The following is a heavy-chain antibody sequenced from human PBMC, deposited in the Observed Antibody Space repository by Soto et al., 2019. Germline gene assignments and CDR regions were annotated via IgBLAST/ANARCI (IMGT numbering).Heavy chain of an antibody. V-gene: IGHV1-69*01. CDR2: FIPIFVSA. D-gene: IGHD5-12*01. CDR1: GGTVSSYA. Sequence: QLHLVQSGAEVKKAGSSVKVSCKASGGTVSSYAITWVRQAPGKGLEWMGVFIPIFVSAHYAPKFQGRITITADESTSTAYMELSGLTSEDTAIYYCARGRGYSGDDLQEDGFDVWGQGTMVTVS. J-gene: IGHJ3*01. CDR3: ARGRGYSGDDLQEDGFDV.